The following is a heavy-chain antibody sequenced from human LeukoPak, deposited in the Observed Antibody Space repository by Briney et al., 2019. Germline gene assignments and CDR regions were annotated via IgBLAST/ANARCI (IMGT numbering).Heavy chain of an antibody. V-gene: IGHV3-11*04. Sequence: GGSLRLSCAASGFTFSDYYMSWIRQAPGKGLEWVSYISSSGSTIYYADSVKGRFTISRDNAKNTLYLQMNSLGAEDTAVYYCARDEAGYCSATTCPWGQGTLVTVSS. D-gene: IGHD2-15*01. CDR2: ISSSGSTI. J-gene: IGHJ5*02. CDR1: GFTFSDYY. CDR3: ARDEAGYCSATTCP.